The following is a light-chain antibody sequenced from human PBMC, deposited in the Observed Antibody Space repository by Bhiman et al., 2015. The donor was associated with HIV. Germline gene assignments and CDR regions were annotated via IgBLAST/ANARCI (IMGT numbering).Light chain of an antibody. CDR1: SSDVGTYNY. CDR2: DVS. Sequence: QSALTQPASMSGSPGQSITISCTGTSSDVGTYNYVSWYQQYPGKAPKLLIYDVSKRPSGVSNRFSGSKSGNTASLTISGLQAEDEADYYCSSYRSSTYVFGSGTKVTVL. CDR3: SSYRSSTYV. V-gene: IGLV2-14*01. J-gene: IGLJ1*01.